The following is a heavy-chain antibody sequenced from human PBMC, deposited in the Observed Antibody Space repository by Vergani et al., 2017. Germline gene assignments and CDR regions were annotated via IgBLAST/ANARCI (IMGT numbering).Heavy chain of an antibody. D-gene: IGHD1-1*01. J-gene: IGHJ6*03. V-gene: IGHV3-30*03. CDR3: ARDFLTRVTTLDYYYMGV. Sequence: QVQLVEPGGGEVQPGRSLSLSCSAAGFPFSDYGVHWVRQAPGKGLEWVSVISYDGNKKNYADSVKGRFTISRDNSKNTLYLEMNALRAEDTAVYYCARDFLTRVTTLDYYYMGVWGKGTTVTVSS. CDR2: ISYDGNKK. CDR1: GFPFSDYG.